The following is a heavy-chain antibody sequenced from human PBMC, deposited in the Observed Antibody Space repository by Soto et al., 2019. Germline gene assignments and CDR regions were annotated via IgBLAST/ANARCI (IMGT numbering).Heavy chain of an antibody. Sequence: GGSLRLSCAASGFPLRTYSMSWVRQAPRKGLEWVSGISGSGTATYYADSVKGRFTVSRDNSKDTLFLQMNTLRVEDTAVYYCAKTRLYDNNDYHRDGFDVWGPGTVVTVSS. V-gene: IGHV3-23*01. CDR2: ISGSGTAT. CDR3: AKTRLYDNNDYHRDGFDV. CDR1: GFPLRTYS. D-gene: IGHD3-22*01. J-gene: IGHJ3*01.